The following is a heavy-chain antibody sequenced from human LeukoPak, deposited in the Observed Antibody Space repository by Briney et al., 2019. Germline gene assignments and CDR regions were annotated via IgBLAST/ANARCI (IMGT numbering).Heavy chain of an antibody. CDR2: IVVGSGNT. V-gene: IGHV1-58*01. D-gene: IGHD4-11*01. CDR1: GFTFTSSA. J-gene: IGHJ3*02. CDR3: AAPTANDAFDI. Sequence: ASAKVSCKAPGFTFTSSAVQWVRQARGQRLEWIGWIVVGSGNTNYAQKFQERVTITRDMSTSTAYMELSSLRSEDTAVYYCAAPTANDAFDIWGQGTMVTVSS.